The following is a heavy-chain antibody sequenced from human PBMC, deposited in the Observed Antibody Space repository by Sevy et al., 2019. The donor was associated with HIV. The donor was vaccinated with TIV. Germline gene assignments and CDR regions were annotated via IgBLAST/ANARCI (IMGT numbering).Heavy chain of an antibody. CDR3: ACGTGTSDFDH. V-gene: IGHV3-15*01. D-gene: IGHD1-1*01. CDR1: GFTFSSYG. CDR2: IKSKTDSGTR. J-gene: IGHJ4*02. Sequence: GGSLRLSCVASGFTFSSYGMHWVRQAPGKGLEWVARIKSKTDSGTRDFAAPVKGRFSISRDDSKNTVYLQMTSLKDEDTGVYFCACGTGTSDFDHWGQGTLVTVSS.